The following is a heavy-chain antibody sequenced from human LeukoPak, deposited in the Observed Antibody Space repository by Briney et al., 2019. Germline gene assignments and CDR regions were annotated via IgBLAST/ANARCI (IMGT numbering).Heavy chain of an antibody. V-gene: IGHV3-23*01. CDR3: AKFRAAAGPRDFDY. CDR1: GFTFSSYA. J-gene: IGHJ4*02. CDR2: LSGSGSNT. Sequence: GGSLRLSCAASGFTFSSYAMTWVRQAPGKGLEWVSTLSGSGSNTYYADSVKGRFSISRDNSQSTLYLQMNSLRAEDTAVYYRAKFRAAAGPRDFDYWGQGTLVTVSS. D-gene: IGHD6-13*01.